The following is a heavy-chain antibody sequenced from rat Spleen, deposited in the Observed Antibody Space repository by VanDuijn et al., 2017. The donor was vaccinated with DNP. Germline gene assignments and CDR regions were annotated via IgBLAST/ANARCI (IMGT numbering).Heavy chain of an antibody. Sequence: EVQLQESGPGLVKPSQSLSLTCSVTGYFITNNYWAWIRKFPGDKMEWIGYINYSGGTGYNPSLKSRISITRDTSNNQFFLQLSSITAEDRATYYCARGAGSPYWYFDFWGPGTMVTVSS. V-gene: IGHV3-1*01. CDR3: ARGAGSPYWYFDF. D-gene: IGHD5-1*01. CDR2: INYSGGT. CDR1: GYFITNNY. J-gene: IGHJ1*01.